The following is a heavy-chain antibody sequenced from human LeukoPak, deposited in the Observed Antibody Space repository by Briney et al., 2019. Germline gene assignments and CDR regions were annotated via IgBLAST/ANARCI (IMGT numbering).Heavy chain of an antibody. J-gene: IGHJ3*02. CDR3: ARTGRIQWLVLYGAFDI. Sequence: GESLKISCKGSGCSFTSYWIGWVRQMPGKGLEWMGIIYPGDSDTRYSPSFQGQVTISADKSISTAYLQWSSLKASDTAMYYCARTGRIQWLVLYGAFDIWGQGTMVTVSS. D-gene: IGHD6-19*01. CDR1: GCSFTSYW. CDR2: IYPGDSDT. V-gene: IGHV5-51*01.